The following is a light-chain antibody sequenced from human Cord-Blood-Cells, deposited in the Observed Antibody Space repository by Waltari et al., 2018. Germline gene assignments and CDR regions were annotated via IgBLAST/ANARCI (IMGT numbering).Light chain of an antibody. CDR3: SSYTSSSTLV. J-gene: IGLJ3*02. Sequence: QSALTQPASVSGSPGQSITISCTGTSSDVGGYNYVSWYQQHPGKAPKRMIYDVSKRPSGVFNRFSGSKSGNTASLTISGLQAEDEADYYCSSYTSSSTLVFGGGTKLTVL. V-gene: IGLV2-14*01. CDR1: SSDVGGYNY. CDR2: DVS.